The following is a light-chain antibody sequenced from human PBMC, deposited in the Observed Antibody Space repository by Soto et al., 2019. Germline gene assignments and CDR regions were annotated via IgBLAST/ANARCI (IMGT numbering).Light chain of an antibody. Sequence: EIVLTQSPGTLSLSPGERATLSCRASQSVSSSYLAWYQQKPGQAPRLLIYGASSRATGIPDRFSGSGSGTDFTLTISRLEPEDFAVYYCQQYGSSPGTFGXGTKV. J-gene: IGKJ1*01. CDR1: QSVSSSY. CDR2: GAS. CDR3: QQYGSSPGT. V-gene: IGKV3-20*01.